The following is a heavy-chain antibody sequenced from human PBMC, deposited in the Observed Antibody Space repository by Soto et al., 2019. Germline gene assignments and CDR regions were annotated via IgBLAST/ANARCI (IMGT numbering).Heavy chain of an antibody. CDR1: GFTFSNFD. J-gene: IGHJ4*02. V-gene: IGHV3-30*18. CDR3: AKGGRYCGGGNCYGADNSEY. CDR2: ISSDGSVR. D-gene: IGHD2-15*01. Sequence: QVQLVESGGGVVQPGRSLRLSCAASGFTFSNFDMHWVRQIPGKGLDWVAVISSDGSVRDYADSVKGRFTISRDSSKNTLFLQLNSLRHEDTAVYYCAKGGRYCGGGNCYGADNSEYWGQGTLVTVSS.